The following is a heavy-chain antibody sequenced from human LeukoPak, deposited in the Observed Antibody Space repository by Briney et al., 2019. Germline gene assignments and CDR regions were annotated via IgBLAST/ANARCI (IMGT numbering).Heavy chain of an antibody. J-gene: IGHJ4*02. D-gene: IGHD3-10*01. CDR2: INPESGDT. V-gene: IGHV1-2*02. CDR3: ARDRHYGSGTYDQ. Sequence: ASVKVSCKASGYTFRGYYIHWVRQAPAHGLQWLGWINPESGDTDHPQQLQGRVTMTRDTSIGTVYMELNSLKLEDTAAYHCARDRHYGSGTYDQWGQGTLVSASS. CDR1: GYTFRGYY.